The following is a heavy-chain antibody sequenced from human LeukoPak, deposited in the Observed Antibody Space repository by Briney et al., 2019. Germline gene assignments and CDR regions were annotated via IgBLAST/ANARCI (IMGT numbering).Heavy chain of an antibody. CDR2: ISWNSGSI. CDR1: GFTFDDYA. D-gene: IGHD3-3*01. CDR3: AKDSGGNYYYMDV. J-gene: IGHJ6*03. V-gene: IGHV3-9*03. Sequence: GGSLRLSCAASGFTFDDYAMHWVRQAPGKGLEWVSGISWNSGSIGYADSVKGRFTISRDNAKNSLYLQMNSLRAEDMALYYCAKDSGGNYYYMDVWGKGTTVTVSS.